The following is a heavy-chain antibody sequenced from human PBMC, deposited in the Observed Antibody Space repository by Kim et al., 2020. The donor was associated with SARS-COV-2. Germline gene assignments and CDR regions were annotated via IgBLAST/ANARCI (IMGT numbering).Heavy chain of an antibody. Sequence: SSSGSTIYYADSVKGRFTISRDNAKNSLYLQMNSLRAEDTAVYYCARWGDWGQGTLVTVSS. CDR3: ARWGD. V-gene: IGHV3-48*03. D-gene: IGHD3-16*01. J-gene: IGHJ4*02. CDR2: SSSGSTI.